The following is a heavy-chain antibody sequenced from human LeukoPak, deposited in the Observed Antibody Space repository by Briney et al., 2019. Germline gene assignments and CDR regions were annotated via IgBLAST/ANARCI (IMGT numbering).Heavy chain of an antibody. CDR2: ISDSSDNT. J-gene: IGHJ4*02. Sequence: PGGSLRLSCSASGFTFSSYAMSWVRQAPGKGLEWVSAISDSSDNTIYADSVKGRFTISRDNSKNSLYLQMNSLRAEDTAMYFCARGTSTSCYTGSDYWGQGTLVTVSS. CDR1: GFTFSSYA. D-gene: IGHD2-2*02. CDR3: ARGTSTSCYTGSDY. V-gene: IGHV3-23*01.